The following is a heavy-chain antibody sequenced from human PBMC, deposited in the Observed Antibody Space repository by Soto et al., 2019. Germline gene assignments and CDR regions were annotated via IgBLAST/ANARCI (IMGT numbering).Heavy chain of an antibody. Sequence: GASVKVSCKSSGYTFTGYYMHCVRQAPGQGLEWMGWINPNSGGTNYAQKFQGWVTMTRDTSISTAYMELSRLRSDDTAVYYCARSNYGSGDSSPVPYYYMDVWGKGTTVTVSS. J-gene: IGHJ6*03. D-gene: IGHD3-10*01. CDR2: INPNSGGT. CDR3: ARSNYGSGDSSPVPYYYMDV. CDR1: GYTFTGYY. V-gene: IGHV1-2*04.